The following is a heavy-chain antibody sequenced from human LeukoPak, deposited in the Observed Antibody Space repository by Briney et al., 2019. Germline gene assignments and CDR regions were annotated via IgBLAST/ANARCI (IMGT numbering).Heavy chain of an antibody. Sequence: PGGSLRLSCAASGFAFSSYAMHWVRQAPGKGLEWVAVISYDGSNKYYADSVKGRFTISRDNSKNTLYLQMNSLRAEDTAVYYCARGPIGGNWFDPWGQGTLVTVSS. D-gene: IGHD3-10*01. J-gene: IGHJ5*02. CDR2: ISYDGSNK. V-gene: IGHV3-30-3*01. CDR1: GFAFSSYA. CDR3: ARGPIGGNWFDP.